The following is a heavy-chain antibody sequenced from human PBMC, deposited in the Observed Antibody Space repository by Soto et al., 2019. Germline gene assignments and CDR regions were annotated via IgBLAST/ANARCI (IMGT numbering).Heavy chain of an antibody. CDR2: IYYSGST. J-gene: IGHJ3*01. CDR1: GGSISSSSYY. V-gene: IGHV4-39*01. Sequence: QLQLQESGPGLVKPSETLSLTCTVSGGSISSSSYYWGWIRQPPGKGLEWIGSIYYSGSTYYNPSLTSRVILSVDTSKNQFSLKLSSVTAADTAVYSCARQVSGYYDYWSCYPWGPGTMVTVSS. CDR3: ARQVSGYYDYWSCYP. D-gene: IGHD3-3*01.